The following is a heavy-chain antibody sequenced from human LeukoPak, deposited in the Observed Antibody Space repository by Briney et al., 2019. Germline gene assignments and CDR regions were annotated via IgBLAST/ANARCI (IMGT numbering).Heavy chain of an antibody. D-gene: IGHD6-6*01. CDR1: GGSFSGYY. Sequence: SDTLSLTCAVYGGSFSGYYWSWIRQPPGKGLEWLGEINHSGSTNYNPSLKSRVTISVDTSKNQFSLKLSSVTAADTAVYYCARGLSWGYSSSDWFDTWGQGTLVTVSS. J-gene: IGHJ5*02. V-gene: IGHV4-34*01. CDR3: ARGLSWGYSSSDWFDT. CDR2: INHSGST.